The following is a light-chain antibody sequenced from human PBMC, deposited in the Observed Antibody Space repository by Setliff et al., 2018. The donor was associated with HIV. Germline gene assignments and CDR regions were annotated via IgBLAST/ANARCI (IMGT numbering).Light chain of an antibody. CDR2: EVT. Sequence: QSVLTQFASVSGSPGQSITISCTGTSSDVGSYNLVSWYQQHPGKAPKLMIYEVTKRPSGISHRFSGSKSGNTASLTISGLQAEDEAEYYCCSYAGSSTLVFGTGTKGTVL. CDR3: CSYAGSSTLV. CDR1: SSDVGSYNL. V-gene: IGLV2-23*02. J-gene: IGLJ1*01.